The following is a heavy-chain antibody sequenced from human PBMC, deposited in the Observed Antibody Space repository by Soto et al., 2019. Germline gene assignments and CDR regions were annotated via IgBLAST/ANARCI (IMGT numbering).Heavy chain of an antibody. CDR1: GGSISSYY. Sequence: SETLSLTCTVSGGSISSYYWSWIRQPAGKGLEWIGRIYTSGSTNYNPSLKSRVTMSVDTSKNQFSLKLSSVTAADTAVYYCARDREFGYSSSSFGYYYYGMDVWGEGTPVTV. CDR3: ARDREFGYSSSSFGYYYYGMDV. J-gene: IGHJ6*02. D-gene: IGHD6-6*01. CDR2: IYTSGST. V-gene: IGHV4-4*07.